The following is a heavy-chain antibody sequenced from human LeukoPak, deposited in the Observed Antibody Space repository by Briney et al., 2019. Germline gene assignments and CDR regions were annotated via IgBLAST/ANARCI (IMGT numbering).Heavy chain of an antibody. CDR1: GFTFSSYS. D-gene: IGHD6-19*01. CDR3: ARDLAVAGKLGYGMDV. Sequence: GGSLRLSCAASGFTFSSYSMNWVRQAPGKGLEWVSSISSSSSSYIYYADSVKGRFTISRDNAKNSLYLQMNSLRAEDTAVYYCARDLAVAGKLGYGMDVWGQGTTVTVS. V-gene: IGHV3-21*01. J-gene: IGHJ6*02. CDR2: ISSSSSSYI.